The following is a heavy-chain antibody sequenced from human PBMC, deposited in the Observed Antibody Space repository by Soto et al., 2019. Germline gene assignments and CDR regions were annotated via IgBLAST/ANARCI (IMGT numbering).Heavy chain of an antibody. V-gene: IGHV3-30*03. CDR2: ISYDGSDK. D-gene: IGHD6-6*01. CDR1: GFSFSNYG. Sequence: GGSLRLSCAVSGFSFSNYGMHWVRQAPGKGLEWVAVISYDGSDKYHADSVKGRFTISRDNSRNTLFLEMNSLRAEDTAVYYCATVGGRSSSHISYFDSWGPGNLVRVCS. CDR3: ATVGGRSSSHISYFDS. J-gene: IGHJ4*02.